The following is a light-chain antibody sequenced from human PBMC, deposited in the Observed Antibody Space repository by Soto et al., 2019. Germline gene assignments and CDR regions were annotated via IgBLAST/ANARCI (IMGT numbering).Light chain of an antibody. V-gene: IGKV3-11*01. CDR3: QQRSNWPLT. Sequence: EVVLTQSPATLSLSPGESATLSCRASQSVSSYLAWYQQKLGQAPRLLIYDASNRATGIPARFSGSGSGTDFTLTISSLEPEDFAVYFCQQRSNWPLTFGGGTKVKIK. CDR2: DAS. J-gene: IGKJ4*01. CDR1: QSVSSY.